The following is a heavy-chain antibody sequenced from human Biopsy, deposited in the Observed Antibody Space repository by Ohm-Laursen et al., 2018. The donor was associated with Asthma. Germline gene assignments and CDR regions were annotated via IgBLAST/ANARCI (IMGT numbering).Heavy chain of an antibody. V-gene: IGHV1-69*13. Sequence: ASVKVSCKASGDSFSIFTYSWVRQAPGQGLEWMGGLIPVLGTPDHAQMFEGRATITADESTSTAYMELSSLSSEDTAVYYCARGYSGSDRIVYYYSGLEVWGQGTTVTVSS. J-gene: IGHJ6*02. CDR2: LIPVLGTP. CDR1: GDSFSIFT. CDR3: ARGYSGSDRIVYYYSGLEV. D-gene: IGHD5-12*01.